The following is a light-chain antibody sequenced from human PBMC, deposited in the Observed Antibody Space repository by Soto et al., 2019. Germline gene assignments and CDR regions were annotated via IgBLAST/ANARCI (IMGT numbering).Light chain of an antibody. CDR3: SSYTSSSTYV. Sequence: QSALTQHASVSGSPGQSITISCTGTSSDVGGYNYVSWYQQHPGKAPKLMIYEVSNRPSGVSNRFSGSKSGNTASLTISGLQAEDEADYYCSSYTSSSTYVFGTGTKVTVL. CDR1: SSDVGGYNY. V-gene: IGLV2-14*01. CDR2: EVS. J-gene: IGLJ1*01.